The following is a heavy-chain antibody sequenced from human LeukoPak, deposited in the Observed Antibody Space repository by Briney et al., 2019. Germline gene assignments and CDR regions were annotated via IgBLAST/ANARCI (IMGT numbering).Heavy chain of an antibody. CDR1: GFSLSTRGVG. V-gene: IGHV2-5*02. CDR3: AHSLALPVQPLLVDI. D-gene: IGHD2-21*02. CDR2: IYWDDDK. Sequence: YGPTLVNPTQTFTLTCTFFGFSLSTRGVGVGWIRQPPGKALEWLALIYWDDDKRYSPSLKSRLTITKDTSKNQVVLTMTNMDPVDTATYYCAHSLALPVQPLLVDIWGQGTMVTVSS. J-gene: IGHJ3*02.